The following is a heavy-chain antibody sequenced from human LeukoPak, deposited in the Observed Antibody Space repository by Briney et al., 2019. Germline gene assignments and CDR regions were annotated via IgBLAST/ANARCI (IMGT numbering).Heavy chain of an antibody. CDR3: ARDKWFGETDY. CDR2: ISSSGSTI. D-gene: IGHD3-10*01. Sequence: GGSLRLSCAASGFNFSSYEMNWVRQAPGKGLEGVSYISSSGSTIYYADSVKGRFTISRDNAKNSLFLQMNSLRAEDTAVYYCARDKWFGETDYWGQGTLVTVSS. J-gene: IGHJ4*02. V-gene: IGHV3-48*03. CDR1: GFNFSSYE.